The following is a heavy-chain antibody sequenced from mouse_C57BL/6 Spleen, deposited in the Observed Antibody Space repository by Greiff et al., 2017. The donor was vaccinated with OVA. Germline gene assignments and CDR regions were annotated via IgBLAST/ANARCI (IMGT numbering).Heavy chain of an antibody. D-gene: IGHD2-3*01. CDR1: GYAFTNYL. V-gene: IGHV1-54*01. Sequence: VKLMESGAELVRPGTSVKVSCKASGYAFTNYLIEWVKQRPGQGLEWIGVINPGSGGTNYNEKFKGKATLTADKSSSTAYMQLSSLTSEDSAVYFCARSGNYDGYGYWGQGTTLTVSS. J-gene: IGHJ2*01. CDR2: INPGSGGT. CDR3: ARSGNYDGYGY.